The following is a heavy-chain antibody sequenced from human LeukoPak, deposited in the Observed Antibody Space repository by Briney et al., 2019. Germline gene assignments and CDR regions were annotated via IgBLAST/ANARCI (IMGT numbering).Heavy chain of an antibody. Sequence: PSETLALTCTVSGGSISSYYWSWLRQPPGKGLEWIGYIYTSGSTNYNPSLKSRVTISVDTSKNQFSLKLRSVTAADTAVYYCARRATVVTPGYYYYYYMDVWGKGTTVTVSS. V-gene: IGHV4-4*09. CDR2: IYTSGST. J-gene: IGHJ6*03. CDR3: ARRATVVTPGYYYYYYMDV. D-gene: IGHD4-23*01. CDR1: GGSISSYY.